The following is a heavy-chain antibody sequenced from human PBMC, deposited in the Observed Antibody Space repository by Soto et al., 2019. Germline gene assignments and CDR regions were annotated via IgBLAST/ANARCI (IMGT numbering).Heavy chain of an antibody. D-gene: IGHD3-3*01. CDR3: ARVRIDVGVVIIPSPRGMDV. CDR1: GYTFTSYA. Sequence: ASVKVCCKASGYTFTSYAMHWVRQAPGQRLEWMGWINAGNGNTKYSQEFQGRVTITRDTSASTAYMELSSRRSEDTAVYYCARVRIDVGVVIIPSPRGMDVGGKGTTVTAS. V-gene: IGHV1-3*01. J-gene: IGHJ6*04. CDR2: INAGNGNT.